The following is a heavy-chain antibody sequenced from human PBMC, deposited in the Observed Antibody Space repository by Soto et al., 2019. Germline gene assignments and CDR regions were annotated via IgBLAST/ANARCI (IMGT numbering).Heavy chain of an antibody. D-gene: IGHD3-22*01. CDR3: ARQPSNGQWFV. V-gene: IGHV5-51*01. Sequence: GESLKISCKGSGYSFTSYWIGWVRRMPGKGLEWMAIIYPGDSDIRYSPSLQGQVTISADKSISTAYLQWSSLKASDTAIYYCARQPSNGQWFVWGQGTTVTVSS. CDR1: GYSFTSYW. J-gene: IGHJ6*02. CDR2: IYPGDSDI.